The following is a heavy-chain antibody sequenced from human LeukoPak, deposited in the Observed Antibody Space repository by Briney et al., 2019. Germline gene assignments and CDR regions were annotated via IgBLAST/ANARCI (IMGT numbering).Heavy chain of an antibody. CDR3: ARDSGYLVQFDYYYYMDV. V-gene: IGHV4-30-4*01. J-gene: IGHJ6*03. Sequence: SETLSLTCTVSGGSISSGDYYWSWIRQPPGKGLEWIGYIYYSGSTYYNPSLKSRVTISVDTSKNQFSLKLSSVTAADTAVYYCARDSGYLVQFDYYYYMDVWGKGTTVTVSS. CDR1: GGSISSGDYY. D-gene: IGHD3-22*01. CDR2: IYYSGST.